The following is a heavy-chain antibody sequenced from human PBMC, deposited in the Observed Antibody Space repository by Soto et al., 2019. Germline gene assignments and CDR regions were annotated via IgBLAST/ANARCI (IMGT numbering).Heavy chain of an antibody. J-gene: IGHJ4*02. CDR3: ARGVSTPMLPRFDS. CDR1: GGSISSYH. V-gene: IGHV4-59*01. D-gene: IGHD5-18*01. CDR2: IYYTGST. Sequence: PSETLSLTCTVSGGSISSYHWGWIRQPPGKGLEWIGYIYYTGSTNYSPSLKSRVTISVDTSKNQFSLKLSSVTAADTALYYCARGVSTPMLPRFDSWGRGTLVTVSS.